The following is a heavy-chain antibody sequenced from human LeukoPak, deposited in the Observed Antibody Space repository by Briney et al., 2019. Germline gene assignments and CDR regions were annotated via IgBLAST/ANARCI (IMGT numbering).Heavy chain of an antibody. CDR3: AREAARRSNYFDY. J-gene: IGHJ4*02. V-gene: IGHV1-3*01. CDR2: INAGNGNT. CDR1: GYTFTSYA. D-gene: IGHD6-6*01. Sequence: ASVKVSCKASGYTFTSYAMHWVRQAPGQRLEWMGWINAGNGNTKYSQKFQGRVTITRDTSACTAYMELSSLRSEDTAVYYCAREAARRSNYFDYWGQGTLVTVSS.